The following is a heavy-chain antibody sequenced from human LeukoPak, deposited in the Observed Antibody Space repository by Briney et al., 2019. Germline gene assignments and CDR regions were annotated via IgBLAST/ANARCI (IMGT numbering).Heavy chain of an antibody. V-gene: IGHV3-48*02. Sequence: GGPLRLSCAASGFTFSSYSMSWVRQAPGKGLEWVSYISSSSSTIYYADSVKGRFTISRDNAKNSLYLQMNSLRDEDTAVYYCARDRYSSGWYGDYWGQGTLVTVSS. J-gene: IGHJ4*02. D-gene: IGHD6-19*01. CDR3: ARDRYSSGWYGDY. CDR2: ISSSSSTI. CDR1: GFTFSSYS.